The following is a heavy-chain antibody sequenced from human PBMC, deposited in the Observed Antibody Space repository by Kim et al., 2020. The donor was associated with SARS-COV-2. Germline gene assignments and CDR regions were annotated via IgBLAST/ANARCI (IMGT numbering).Heavy chain of an antibody. D-gene: IGHD3-10*01. V-gene: IGHV5-10-1*01. Sequence: GESLKISCQTSGYIFTNYWIGWVRQMPGRGLEWMGRIDPSDSYINYNSSFLGHVTITADRSISTVYLQWSSLKASDTAMYYCARLYYYASGTKYYLDSWGRGTLVTVSS. CDR1: GYIFTNYW. CDR2: IDPSDSYI. J-gene: IGHJ4*02. CDR3: ARLYYYASGTKYYLDS.